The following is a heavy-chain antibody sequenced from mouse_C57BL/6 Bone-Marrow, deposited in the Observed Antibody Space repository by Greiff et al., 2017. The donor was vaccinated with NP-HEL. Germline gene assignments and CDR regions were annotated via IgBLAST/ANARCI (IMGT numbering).Heavy chain of an antibody. V-gene: IGHV2-6*03. CDR3: ARSFDGYFPFAY. Sequence: VKLVESGPGLVAPSQSLSITCTVSGFSLTSYGVHWVRQPPGQGLEWLVVIWSDGSTTYNSALKSRLSISKDNSKSQVFLKMNSLQTDDTAMYYCARSFDGYFPFAYWGQGTLVTVSA. D-gene: IGHD2-3*01. CDR2: IWSDGST. J-gene: IGHJ3*01. CDR1: GFSLTSYG.